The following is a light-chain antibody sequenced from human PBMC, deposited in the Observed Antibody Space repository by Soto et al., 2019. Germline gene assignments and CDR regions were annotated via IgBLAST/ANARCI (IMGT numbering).Light chain of an antibody. Sequence: QPVLTQPPSVSGAPGQRVTISCTGSSSNIGAGFDVHWYQQLPGTAPKLLIYSNINRPSGVPDRFSGSKSGTSASLAITGLQAEDEADYYCQSYDGSLSAVVFGGGTKVTVL. CDR3: QSYDGSLSAVV. J-gene: IGLJ2*01. CDR2: SNI. V-gene: IGLV1-40*01. CDR1: SSNIGAGFD.